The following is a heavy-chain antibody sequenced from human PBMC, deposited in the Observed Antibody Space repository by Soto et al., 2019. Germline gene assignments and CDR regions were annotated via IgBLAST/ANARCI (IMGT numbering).Heavy chain of an antibody. CDR2: ISSSGSTI. Sequence: QVQLVASGGGLVKPGGSLRLSCAASGFTFSDYYMSWIRQAPGKGLEWVSYISSSGSTIYSADSVKGRFTISRDNAKNSLYLQMNSLRAEDTAVYYCARDRKRLAAAGTNLFDYWGQGTLVTVSS. J-gene: IGHJ4*02. D-gene: IGHD6-13*01. CDR3: ARDRKRLAAAGTNLFDY. CDR1: GFTFSDYY. V-gene: IGHV3-11*01.